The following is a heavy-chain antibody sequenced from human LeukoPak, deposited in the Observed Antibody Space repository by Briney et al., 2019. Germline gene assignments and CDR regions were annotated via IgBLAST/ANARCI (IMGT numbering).Heavy chain of an antibody. CDR1: GYTFTSHG. D-gene: IGHD3-9*01. J-gene: IGHJ6*02. CDR3: ARDDILTGYYFSYYYGMDV. V-gene: IGHV1-18*01. Sequence: GASVKVSCKASGYTFTSHGISWVRQAPGQGLEWMGWISAYNGNTNYAQKLQGRVTMTTDTSTSTAYMELRSLRSDDTAVYYCARDDILTGYYFSYYYGMDVWGQGTTVTVSS. CDR2: ISAYNGNT.